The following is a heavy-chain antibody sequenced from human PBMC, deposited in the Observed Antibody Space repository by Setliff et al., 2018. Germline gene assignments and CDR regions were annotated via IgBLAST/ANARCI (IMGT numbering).Heavy chain of an antibody. CDR1: GGSINNYY. Sequence: SETLSLTCTISGGSINNYYWGWIRQPPGKGLEWIGSIYHSGSSYYNPSLRSRVTISVDTSKNQFSLILRSVTAADTAVYYCARGRMRGSCSGPSCTYDPFDIWGQGTPVTVSS. J-gene: IGHJ3*02. CDR3: ARGRMRGSCSGPSCTYDPFDI. V-gene: IGHV4-39*07. D-gene: IGHD2-2*01. CDR2: IYHSGSS.